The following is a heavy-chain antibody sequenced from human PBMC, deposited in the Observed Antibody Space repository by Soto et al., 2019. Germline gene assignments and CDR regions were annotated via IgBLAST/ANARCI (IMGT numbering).Heavy chain of an antibody. V-gene: IGHV2-5*01. CDR2: LYWNDDN. J-gene: IGHJ5*02. CDR1: GFSLTTYEMG. D-gene: IGHD1-1*01. Sequence: QITLKESGPTLVKPTQTLTLNCTVSGFSLTTYEMGVAWIRHPPGKALEWLALLYWNDDNRYSPSLKTRLTLTKDTSKNQVILTMTDMAPVDTATYYCVHTSGWTHTTWGQGTLVTVSS. CDR3: VHTSGWTHTT.